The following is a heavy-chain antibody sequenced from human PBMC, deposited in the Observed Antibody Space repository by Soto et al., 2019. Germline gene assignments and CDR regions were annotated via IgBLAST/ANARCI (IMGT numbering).Heavy chain of an antibody. V-gene: IGHV4-59*01. CDR3: ARVNQLAPKRNAFDI. D-gene: IGHD2-15*01. Sequence: SLTCPGSGVSITSYFSSWVRQPPGTGLEWIGYVDCSRSTTHSPSLTSRVTMSVDKSKHQFSLKLSSVTAADTAVYFWARVNQLAPKRNAFDIWGQGTMVTVAS. CDR2: VDCSRST. J-gene: IGHJ3*02. CDR1: GVSITSYF.